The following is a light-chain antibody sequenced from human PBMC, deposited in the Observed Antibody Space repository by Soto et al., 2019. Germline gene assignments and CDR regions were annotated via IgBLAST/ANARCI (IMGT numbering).Light chain of an antibody. J-gene: IGLJ1*01. Sequence: QSVLTQPPSASGSLGQSVTIPCTGTSSDVGDYNYVSWYQQHPGKAPKLMIYEVNKRPSGVPDRFSGSKSGNTASLTVSGLQAEDEADYYCSSYAGSSNVFGTGTKVTVL. CDR2: EVN. V-gene: IGLV2-8*01. CDR1: SSDVGDYNY. CDR3: SSYAGSSNV.